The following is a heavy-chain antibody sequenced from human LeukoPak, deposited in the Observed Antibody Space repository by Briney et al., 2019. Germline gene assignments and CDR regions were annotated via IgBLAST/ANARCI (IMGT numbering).Heavy chain of an antibody. CDR1: GYTFTSYG. Sequence: ASVKVSCKASGYTFTSYGISWVRQAPGQGLEWMGWISIYNGNTNYAQKLQDRLTMTTDTSTNTAYMELRSLRSDDTAVYYCARLAAAGGFDYWGQGTLVTVSS. CDR3: ARLAAAGGFDY. J-gene: IGHJ4*02. V-gene: IGHV1-18*01. D-gene: IGHD6-13*01. CDR2: ISIYNGNT.